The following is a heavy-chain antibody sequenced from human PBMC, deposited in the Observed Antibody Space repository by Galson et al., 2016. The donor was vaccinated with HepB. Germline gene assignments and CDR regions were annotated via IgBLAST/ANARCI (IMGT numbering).Heavy chain of an antibody. D-gene: IGHD2-8*01. CDR2: IRTKANSYAP. Sequence: QASGKGLEWVGRIRTKANSYAPTYAASVTGRFTISRDDSRNTAYLQMNSLKTEDTAVYYCTRLGGGYCSNGVCYTDYYYYYGLDVWGQGTTVTVSS. J-gene: IGHJ6*02. V-gene: IGHV3-73*01. CDR3: TRLGGGYCSNGVCYTDYYYYYGLDV.